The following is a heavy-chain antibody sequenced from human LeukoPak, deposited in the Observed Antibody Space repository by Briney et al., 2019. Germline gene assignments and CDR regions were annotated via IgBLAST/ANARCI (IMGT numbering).Heavy chain of an antibody. CDR2: IKQDGSKK. V-gene: IGHV3-7*04. CDR3: TRVGYIDEGIDY. Sequence: GGSLRLSCAASGFTFSSYSMNWVRQAPGKGLEWVANIKQDGSKKSYVDSVKGRFTISRDDAKNSLYLQMNSLRAEDTAIYYCTRVGYIDEGIDYWGQGTLVTVSS. CDR1: GFTFSSYS. D-gene: IGHD5-24*01. J-gene: IGHJ4*02.